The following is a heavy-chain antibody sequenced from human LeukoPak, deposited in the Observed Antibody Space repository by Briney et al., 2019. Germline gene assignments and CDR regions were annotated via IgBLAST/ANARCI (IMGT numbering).Heavy chain of an antibody. Sequence: KPSETLSLTCAVYGGSFSGFYWSWIRQPPGKGLEWTGEINHSGGTNYNPSFKSRVTISVDTSKNQFSLKLSSVTAADTAVYYCARGGRVVIPAARRNYFDYWGQGTLVTVSS. CDR1: GGSFSGFY. CDR2: INHSGGT. D-gene: IGHD2-2*01. J-gene: IGHJ4*02. V-gene: IGHV4-34*01. CDR3: ARGGRVVIPAARRNYFDY.